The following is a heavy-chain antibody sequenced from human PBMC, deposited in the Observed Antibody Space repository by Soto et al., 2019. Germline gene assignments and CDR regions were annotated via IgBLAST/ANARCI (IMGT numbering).Heavy chain of an antibody. Sequence: DTLYLTCTISGGSISSSSYYWGWIRQTPGKGLEWIGSIYYSGSTYYNPSLKSRVTISVDTSKNQFSLKLSSVTAADTAVYYCASAYYDFWSGYVNWFDPWGQGTLVTAPQ. CDR1: GGSISSSSYY. J-gene: IGHJ5*02. CDR3: ASAYYDFWSGYVNWFDP. D-gene: IGHD3-3*01. CDR2: IYYSGST. V-gene: IGHV4-39*01.